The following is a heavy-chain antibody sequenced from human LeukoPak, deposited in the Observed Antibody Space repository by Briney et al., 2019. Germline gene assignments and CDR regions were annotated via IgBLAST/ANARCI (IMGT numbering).Heavy chain of an antibody. D-gene: IGHD4-23*01. CDR3: ARGQDTVITSRDAFDI. V-gene: IGHV3-48*01. CDR1: GFTFSSYS. J-gene: IGHJ3*02. Sequence: GGSLRLSCAASGFTFSSYSMYWVRQAPGKGLEWVPYISSSSNTIYYADSVKGRFTISRGNAKNSLYLQMNSLRAEDTAVYYCARGQDTVITSRDAFDIWGQGTMVTVSS. CDR2: ISSSSNTI.